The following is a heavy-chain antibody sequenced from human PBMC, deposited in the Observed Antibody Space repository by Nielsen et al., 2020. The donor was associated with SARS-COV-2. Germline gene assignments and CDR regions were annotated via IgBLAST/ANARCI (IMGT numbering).Heavy chain of an antibody. CDR2: ISYDGSNK. V-gene: IGHV3-30*18. J-gene: IGHJ3*02. D-gene: IGHD3-22*01. CDR3: AKGRYYDSSDAFDI. Sequence: WIRQPPGKGLEWVAVISYDGSNKYYADSVKGRFTISRDNSKNTLYLQMNSLRAEDTAVYYCAKGRYYDSSDAFDIWGQGTMVTVSS.